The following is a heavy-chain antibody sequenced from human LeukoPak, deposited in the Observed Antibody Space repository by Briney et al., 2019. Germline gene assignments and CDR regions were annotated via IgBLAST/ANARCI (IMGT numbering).Heavy chain of an antibody. V-gene: IGHV1-46*01. Sequence: ASVKVSCKASGYTFTNYYMHWVRQAPGQGLEWMGIINPSGGATSYAQKFQGRVTMTRDMSTSTVYMELSSLRSEDTAVYYCARVPVPYYYGSGSPDYWGQGTLVTVSS. CDR2: INPSGGAT. CDR1: GYTFTNYY. D-gene: IGHD3-10*01. J-gene: IGHJ4*02. CDR3: ARVPVPYYYGSGSPDY.